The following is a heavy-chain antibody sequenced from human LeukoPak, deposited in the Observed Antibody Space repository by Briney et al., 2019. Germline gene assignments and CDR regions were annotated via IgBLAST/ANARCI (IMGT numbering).Heavy chain of an antibody. CDR2: INPSGGST. CDR1: GYTFTSYY. Sequence: WASLKVSCTASGYTFTSYYMHWVRQAPGQGLKWMGIINPSGGSTSYAQKFQGRVTMTRDTSTSTVYMELSSLRSEDTAVYYCARYCGGDCYSGLDYWGQGTLVTVSS. V-gene: IGHV1-46*01. D-gene: IGHD2-21*02. J-gene: IGHJ4*02. CDR3: ARYCGGDCYSGLDY.